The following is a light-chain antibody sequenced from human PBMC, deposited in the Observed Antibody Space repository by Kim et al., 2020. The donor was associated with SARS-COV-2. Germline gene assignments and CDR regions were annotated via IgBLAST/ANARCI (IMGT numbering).Light chain of an antibody. CDR2: EDD. Sequence: GKTVTIPGTRSRGSIDDNYVQWYQQRPGGVPTTVIYEDDQRPSGVSDRFSGSIDNSSNSASLTISGLRTEDEADYYCQSYNRDNVIFGGGTQLTVL. CDR3: QSYNRDNVI. CDR1: RGSIDDNY. V-gene: IGLV6-57*03. J-gene: IGLJ2*01.